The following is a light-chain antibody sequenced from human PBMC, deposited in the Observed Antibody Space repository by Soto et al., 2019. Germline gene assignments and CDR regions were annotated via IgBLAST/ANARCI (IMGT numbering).Light chain of an antibody. Sequence: DIQMTQPSTLSASVGDRVTLHCRASQSISTYLAWYQQKPGKAPKVLIYHASNLESGVPSRFSGGGSGTEFTLNISSLQPDDFATYYCQQYHMYSYTFGQGTKLDIK. CDR2: HAS. J-gene: IGKJ2*01. CDR3: QQYHMYSYT. V-gene: IGKV1-5*01. CDR1: QSISTY.